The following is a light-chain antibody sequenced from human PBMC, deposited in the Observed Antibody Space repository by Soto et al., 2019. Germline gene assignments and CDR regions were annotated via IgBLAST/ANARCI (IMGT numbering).Light chain of an antibody. J-gene: IGKJ1*01. V-gene: IGKV1-39*01. Sequence: IQMTRSPSSLSASVWYIVGIACLAGQSVSTYLNWYQQKPDKAPKLLIYGSSRLQTGVPSRFSGSGSGTDFTLTISSVQPEDFATYFCQHTYRTPWTLGQGTKVDI. CDR3: QHTYRTPWT. CDR1: QSVSTY. CDR2: GSS.